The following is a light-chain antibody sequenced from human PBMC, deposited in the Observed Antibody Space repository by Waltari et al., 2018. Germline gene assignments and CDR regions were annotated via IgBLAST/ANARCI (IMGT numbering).Light chain of an antibody. CDR3: CSYAGSSTPVI. J-gene: IGLJ2*01. CDR1: SSDVGGYNY. CDR2: DVS. V-gene: IGLV2-23*02. Sequence: QSALTQPASVSGSPGQSITISCTGTSSDVGGYNYVSWYHQHPGKAPKFIIYDVSKRPSGVSNRFSGSKSGNTASLTISGLQAEDEADYYCCSYAGSSTPVIFGGGTKLTVL.